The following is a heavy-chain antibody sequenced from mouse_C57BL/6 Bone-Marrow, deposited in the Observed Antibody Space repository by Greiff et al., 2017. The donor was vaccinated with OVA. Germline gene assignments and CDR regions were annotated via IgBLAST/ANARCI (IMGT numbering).Heavy chain of an antibody. Sequence: EVMLVESGGGLVQPGGSLKLSCAASGFTFSDYGMAWVRQAPRKGPEWVAFISNLAYSIYYADTVKGRFTISRENAKNTLYLEMSSLRSEDTAMYYCARTTVVAKDWYFDVWGTGTTVTVSS. D-gene: IGHD1-1*01. J-gene: IGHJ1*03. CDR3: ARTTVVAKDWYFDV. CDR1: GFTFSDYG. CDR2: ISNLAYSI. V-gene: IGHV5-15*01.